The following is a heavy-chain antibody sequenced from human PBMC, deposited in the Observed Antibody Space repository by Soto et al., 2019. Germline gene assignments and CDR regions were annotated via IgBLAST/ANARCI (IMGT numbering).Heavy chain of an antibody. Sequence: EVQLVESGGGLVQPGGSLRLSCAASGFNIRSYWMHWVRLTPGHGLVWVSRINGDGTDRIYADSVKGRFTISRDNGENTIYLQMNSLRGDDTAVYYCGRDVPHDRIDTWGQGTLVTVSS. D-gene: IGHD1-1*01. CDR3: GRDVPHDRIDT. CDR2: INGDGTDR. V-gene: IGHV3-74*01. CDR1: GFNIRSYW. J-gene: IGHJ5*02.